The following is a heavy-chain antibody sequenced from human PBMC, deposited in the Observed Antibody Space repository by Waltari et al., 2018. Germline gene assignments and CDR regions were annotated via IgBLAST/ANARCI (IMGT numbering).Heavy chain of an antibody. CDR2: INPSGGST. V-gene: IGHV1-46*01. D-gene: IGHD1-26*01. CDR1: GYTFTSYY. J-gene: IGHJ4*02. Sequence: QVQLVQSGAEVKKPGASVKVPCKASGYTFTSYYMHWVRQAPGQGLEWMGIINPSGGSTSYAKKCQGRVTMTRDTSTSTVYMELSSLRSEDTAVYYCAREPLVGATGAEGVDYWGQGTLVTVSS. CDR3: AREPLVGATGAEGVDY.